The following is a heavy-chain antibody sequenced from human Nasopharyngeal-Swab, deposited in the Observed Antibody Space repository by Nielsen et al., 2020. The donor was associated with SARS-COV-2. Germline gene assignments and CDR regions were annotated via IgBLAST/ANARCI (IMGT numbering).Heavy chain of an antibody. Sequence: GGSLRLSCAASGFTFSSYGMHWVRQAPGKGLEWVAVISYDGSNKYYADSVKGRFTISRDNAKNSLYLQMNSLRAEDTAVYYCARISGSYLTDAFDIWGQGTMVTVSS. CDR3: ARISGSYLTDAFDI. V-gene: IGHV3-30*03. CDR1: GFTFSSYG. D-gene: IGHD1-26*01. J-gene: IGHJ3*02. CDR2: ISYDGSNK.